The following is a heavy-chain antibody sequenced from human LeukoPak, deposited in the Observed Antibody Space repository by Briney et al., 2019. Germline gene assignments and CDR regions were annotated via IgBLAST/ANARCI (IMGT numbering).Heavy chain of an antibody. CDR1: GFTFSSYE. D-gene: IGHD4-17*01. CDR3: ARYGDSNYWYFDL. J-gene: IGHJ2*01. V-gene: IGHV3-48*03. Sequence: AGGSLRLSCAASGFTFSSYEMNWVRQAPGKGLQWVSYISSSGSTIYYADSVKGRFTMSRDNAKNSLYLQMNSLRAEDTAVYYCARYGDSNYWYFDLWGRGTLVTVSS. CDR2: ISSSGSTI.